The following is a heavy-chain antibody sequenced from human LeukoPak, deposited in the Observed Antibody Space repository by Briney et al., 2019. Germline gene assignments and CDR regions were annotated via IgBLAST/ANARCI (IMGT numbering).Heavy chain of an antibody. CDR2: IIPIFGTA. J-gene: IGHJ3*02. D-gene: IGHD2-2*01. CDR1: GGTFSSYA. Sequence: SVKVSCKASGGTFSSYAISWVRQAPGQGLEWMGGIIPIFGTANYAQKFQGRVTITTDESTSTAYMELSSLRSEDTAVYYCAKDRGFDCSSTSCGAFDIWGQGTMVTVSS. V-gene: IGHV1-69*05. CDR3: AKDRGFDCSSTSCGAFDI.